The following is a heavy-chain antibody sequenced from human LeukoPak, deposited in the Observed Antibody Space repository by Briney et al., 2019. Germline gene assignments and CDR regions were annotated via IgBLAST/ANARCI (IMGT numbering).Heavy chain of an antibody. Sequence: SWIRRXXXXGXEWIWYIYYSGSTNYNPSLKSRATISVDTSKNQFSLKLSSVTAADTAVYYCARGRYDFWSGFFDYWGQGTLVTVSS. V-gene: IGHV4-59*01. D-gene: IGHD3-3*01. CDR3: ARGRYDFWSGFFDY. J-gene: IGHJ4*02. CDR2: IYYSGST.